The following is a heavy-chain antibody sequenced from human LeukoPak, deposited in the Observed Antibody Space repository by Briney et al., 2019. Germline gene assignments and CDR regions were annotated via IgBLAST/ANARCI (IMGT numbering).Heavy chain of an antibody. D-gene: IGHD2-21*02. CDR3: AKVDGPIVVVTPIDY. J-gene: IGHJ4*02. CDR2: ISGSGGST. V-gene: IGHV3-23*01. Sequence: GGSLRLSCAASGFTFSSYAMSWVRQAPGKGLEWVSAISGSGGSTYYADSVKGRFTISRDNSKNTLYLQMNSLRAEDTAVYYCAKVDGPIVVVTPIDYWGQGTLVTVSS. CDR1: GFTFSSYA.